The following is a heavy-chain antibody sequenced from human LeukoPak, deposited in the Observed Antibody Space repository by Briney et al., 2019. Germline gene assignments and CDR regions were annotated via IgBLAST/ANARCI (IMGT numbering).Heavy chain of an antibody. V-gene: IGHV4-59*11. CDR1: GGSISSHY. CDR3: ARVLPIFGGAYIDAFDI. CDR2: IYYSGST. J-gene: IGHJ3*02. D-gene: IGHD2-21*01. Sequence: SETLSLTCNVSGGSISSHYWSWIRQPPGKGLEWIGYIYYSGSTNYNPSLKSRVTISVDTSKNQFSLKLSSVTAADTAVYYCARVLPIFGGAYIDAFDIWGQGTMVTVSS.